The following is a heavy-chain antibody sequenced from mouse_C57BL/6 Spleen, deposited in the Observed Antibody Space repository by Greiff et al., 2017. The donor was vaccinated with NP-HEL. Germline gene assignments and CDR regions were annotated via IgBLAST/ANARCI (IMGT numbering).Heavy chain of an antibody. J-gene: IGHJ3*01. V-gene: IGHV5-9*01. D-gene: IGHD2-4*01. CDR3: ARNYDYDEFAY. Sequence: EVKLMESGGGLVKPGGSLKLSCAASGFTFSSYPMSWVRQTPEKRLEWVATISGGGGNTYYPDSVKGRFTISRDNAKNTLYLQMSSLRSEDTALYYCARNYDYDEFAYWGQGTLVTVSA. CDR1: GFTFSSYP. CDR2: ISGGGGNT.